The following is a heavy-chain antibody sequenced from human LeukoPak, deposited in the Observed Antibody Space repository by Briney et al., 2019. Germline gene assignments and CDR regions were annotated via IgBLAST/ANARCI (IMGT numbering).Heavy chain of an antibody. CDR3: AGGSGYDSVRFNY. D-gene: IGHD3-22*01. Sequence: ASVKVSCKASGGTFSSYAISWVRQAPGQGLEWMGRIIPIFGTAHSAQKFQSRVTPTTDELTSPAYMELGSLRSEDTAVYYCAGGSGYDSVRFNYWGQGTLVTVSS. V-gene: IGHV1-69*05. CDR2: IIPIFGTA. J-gene: IGHJ4*02. CDR1: GGTFSSYA.